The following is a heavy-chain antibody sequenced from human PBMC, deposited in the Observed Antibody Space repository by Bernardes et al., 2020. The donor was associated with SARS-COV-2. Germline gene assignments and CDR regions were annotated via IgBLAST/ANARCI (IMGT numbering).Heavy chain of an antibody. CDR2: IYYSGST. CDR3: ARHLYYYDSSGYYRGY. D-gene: IGHD3-22*01. V-gene: IGHV4-39*01. CDR1: GGSISSSSYY. Sequence: SEPLSLTCTVSGGSISSSSYYWGWLLQPPGKGLEWIGSIYYSGSTYYNPSLKSRVTISVDTSKNQFSLKLSSVTAADTAVYYCARHLYYYDSSGYYRGYWGQGTLVTVSS. J-gene: IGHJ4*02.